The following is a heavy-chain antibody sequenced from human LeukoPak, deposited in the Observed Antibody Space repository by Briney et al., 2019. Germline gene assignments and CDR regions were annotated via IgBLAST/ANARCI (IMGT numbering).Heavy chain of an antibody. D-gene: IGHD3-10*01. CDR1: GFTFSNYG. CDR2: IWYEGSNK. Sequence: PGRSLRLSCAASGFTFSNYGMHWVRQAPGKGLEGVAFIWYEGSNKYYADSVKGRFTISRDNSKNTLYLQMNSLRAEDTAVYYCARDRGTFKYFDYWGQGTLVTVPS. V-gene: IGHV3-33*01. CDR3: ARDRGTFKYFDY. J-gene: IGHJ4*02.